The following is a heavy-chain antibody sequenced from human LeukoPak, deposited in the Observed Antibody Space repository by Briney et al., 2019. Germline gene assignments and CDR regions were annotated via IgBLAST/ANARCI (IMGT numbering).Heavy chain of an antibody. CDR3: ATSSGFGELSAYYYGMDV. J-gene: IGHJ6*04. CDR2: IYSSGST. CDR1: GFTVSSNY. D-gene: IGHD3-10*01. Sequence: GRSLRLSCAASGFTVSSNYMSWVRQAPGKGLEWVSVIYSSGSTYYADSVKGRFTISRDNSKNTLYLQMNSLRAEDTAVYYCATSSGFGELSAYYYGMDVWGKGTTVTVSS. V-gene: IGHV3-53*01.